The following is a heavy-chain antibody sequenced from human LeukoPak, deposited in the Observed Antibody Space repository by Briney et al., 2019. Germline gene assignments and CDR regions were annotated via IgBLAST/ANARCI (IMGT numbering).Heavy chain of an antibody. D-gene: IGHD1-26*01. CDR3: ARDAGWGYYDL. V-gene: IGHV3-7*01. Sequence: PGGSLRPSCVASRFTFSISWVTWVRQAPGKGLEWVANIDKHGSGKYYVDSVRGRFAISRDYASNSVFLQMNSLRAEDTSVYYCARDAGWGYYDLWGQGTPVTVSS. CDR2: IDKHGSGK. CDR1: RFTFSISW. J-gene: IGHJ4*02.